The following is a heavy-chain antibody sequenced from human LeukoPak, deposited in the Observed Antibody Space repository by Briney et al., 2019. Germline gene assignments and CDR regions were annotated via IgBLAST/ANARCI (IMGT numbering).Heavy chain of an antibody. CDR1: GFTFSSYV. Sequence: GGSLRLSCAASGFTFSSYVMNWVRQAPGKGLEWVSYISSGGSTIYYADSVKGRFTISRDNAKTSLYLEMNSLRAEDTAVYYCARDGTGGRNGDYWGQGTLVTVSS. CDR3: ARDGTGGRNGDY. J-gene: IGHJ4*02. D-gene: IGHD1-14*01. CDR2: ISSGGSTI. V-gene: IGHV3-48*03.